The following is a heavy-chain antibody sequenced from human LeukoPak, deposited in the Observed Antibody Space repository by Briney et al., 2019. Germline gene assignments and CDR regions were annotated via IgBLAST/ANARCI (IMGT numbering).Heavy chain of an antibody. D-gene: IGHD2-21*02. CDR1: GFTFSSFS. J-gene: IGHJ4*02. V-gene: IGHV3-15*01. CDR2: IKSKTDGGTT. Sequence: PGGSLRLSCAASGFTFSSFSMNWVRQAPGKGLEWVGRIKSKTDGGTTDYAAPVKGRFTISRDDSKNTLYLQMNSLKTEDTAVYYCTTAGDSTFFDYWGQGTLVTVSS. CDR3: TTAGDSTFFDY.